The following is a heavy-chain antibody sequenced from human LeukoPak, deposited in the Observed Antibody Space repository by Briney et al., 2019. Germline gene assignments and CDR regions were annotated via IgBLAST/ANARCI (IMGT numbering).Heavy chain of an antibody. Sequence: GGSLRLSCAASGFTFSDYNMNWVRQAPGKGLEWVSSISSSATYIYYADSVKGRFTISRDNAKTSLSLQMNSLRAEDTAVYYCARILVVPAVNYYYSYGMDVWSQGTTVTVSS. D-gene: IGHD2-2*01. V-gene: IGHV3-21*06. CDR3: ARILVVPAVNYYYSYGMDV. CDR2: ISSSATYI. J-gene: IGHJ6*02. CDR1: GFTFSDYN.